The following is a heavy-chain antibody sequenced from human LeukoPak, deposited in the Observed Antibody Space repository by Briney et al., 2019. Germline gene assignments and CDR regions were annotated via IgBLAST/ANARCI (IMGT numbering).Heavy chain of an antibody. Sequence: GGSLRLSCAASGFTFSSYAMHWVRQAPGKGLEYVSAISSNGGSTYYANSVKGRFTISRDNSKNTLYLQMGSLRAEDMAVYYCARGYCSSTSCSLPGYWGQGTLVTVSS. J-gene: IGHJ4*02. CDR3: ARGYCSSTSCSLPGY. D-gene: IGHD2-2*01. CDR2: ISSNGGST. CDR1: GFTFSSYA. V-gene: IGHV3-64*01.